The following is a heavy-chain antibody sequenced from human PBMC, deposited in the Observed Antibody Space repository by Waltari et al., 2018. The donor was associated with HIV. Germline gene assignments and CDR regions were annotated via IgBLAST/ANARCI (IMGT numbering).Heavy chain of an antibody. Sequence: QVQLVQSGAEVKKPGSSVKVSCKASGGTFSSYTISWVRQDPGQGLEWMGRIIPSLVIANDEQKSQGRVTITADKATSTAYMELSSLRSEDTAVYYCASYYDSSGYYSHGFDPWGQGTLVTVSS. V-gene: IGHV1-69*02. CDR1: GGTFSSYT. CDR2: IIPSLVIA. CDR3: ASYYDSSGYYSHGFDP. J-gene: IGHJ5*02. D-gene: IGHD3-22*01.